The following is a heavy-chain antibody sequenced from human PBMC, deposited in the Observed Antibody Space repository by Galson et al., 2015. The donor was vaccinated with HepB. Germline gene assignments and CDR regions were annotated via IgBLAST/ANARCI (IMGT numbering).Heavy chain of an antibody. CDR1: GFPFSSYG. D-gene: IGHD6-13*01. CDR2: ISFDGSNK. Sequence: LRLSCAASGFPFSSYGMHWVRQAPGKGLEWVAVISFDGSNKYYADSVKGRFTISRDNSKNTLDLQMNSLRAEDTAVYYCAKSGIAAGGQRGYFDYWGQGTLVTVSS. J-gene: IGHJ4*02. CDR3: AKSGIAAGGQRGYFDY. V-gene: IGHV3-30*18.